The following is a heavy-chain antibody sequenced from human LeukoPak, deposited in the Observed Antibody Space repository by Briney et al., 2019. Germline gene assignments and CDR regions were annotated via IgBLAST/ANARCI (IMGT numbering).Heavy chain of an antibody. CDR1: VYTFTGYY. CDR2: INPNSGGT. D-gene: IGHD2-15*01. Sequence: ASVKVSCTASVYTFTGYYLHWVRQAPGQGLEWMGWINPNSGGTSYAQKFQDRVTMTRDTSISTAYMELSRLRSDDTAVYYCARGYCSGGSCYNFDYWGQGTLVTVSS. CDR3: ARGYCSGGSCYNFDY. J-gene: IGHJ4*02. V-gene: IGHV1-2*02.